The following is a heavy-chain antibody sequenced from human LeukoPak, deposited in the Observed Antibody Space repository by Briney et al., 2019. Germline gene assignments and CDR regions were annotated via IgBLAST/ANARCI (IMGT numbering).Heavy chain of an antibody. Sequence: SGGSLRLTCAASGFTFSSYAMSWVRQAPGKGLEWVSAISDSGGYTYYADSVKGRFTISRDNAKNTVYLQMNSLRAEDTAVYSCAKSSGSYPYYFDYWGQGTLVTVSS. V-gene: IGHV3-23*01. CDR2: ISDSGGYT. J-gene: IGHJ4*02. CDR3: AKSSGSYPYYFDY. CDR1: GFTFSSYA. D-gene: IGHD3-10*01.